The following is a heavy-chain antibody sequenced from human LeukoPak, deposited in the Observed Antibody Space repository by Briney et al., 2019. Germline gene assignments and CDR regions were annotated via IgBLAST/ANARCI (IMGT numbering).Heavy chain of an antibody. CDR3: ARDLGRDSSVGLSSDY. D-gene: IGHD3-22*01. J-gene: IGHJ4*02. V-gene: IGHV3-21*01. CDR1: GFTFSSYS. CDR2: ISSSSSYI. Sequence: GGSLRLSCAASGFTFSSYSMNWARQAPGKGLEWVSSISSSSSYIYYADSVKGRFTISRDNAKNSLYLQMNSLRAEDTAVYYCARDLGRDSSVGLSSDYWGQGTLVTVSS.